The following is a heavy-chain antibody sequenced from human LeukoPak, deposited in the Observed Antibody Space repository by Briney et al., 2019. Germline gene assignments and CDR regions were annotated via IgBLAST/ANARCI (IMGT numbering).Heavy chain of an antibody. Sequence: GGSLRLSCAASGFTFSSYSMNWVRQAPGKGLEWVSYISSSSSTIYYADSVKGRFTISRDNAKNSLYLQMNSLRAEDTAVYYCARVMSSYRGDAFDIWGQGTMVTVSS. V-gene: IGHV3-48*01. J-gene: IGHJ3*02. CDR1: GFTFSSYS. CDR2: ISSSSSTI. D-gene: IGHD1-26*01. CDR3: ARVMSSYRGDAFDI.